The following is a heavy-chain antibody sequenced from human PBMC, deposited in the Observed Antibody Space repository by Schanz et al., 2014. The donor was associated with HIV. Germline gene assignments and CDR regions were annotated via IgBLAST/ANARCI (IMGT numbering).Heavy chain of an antibody. J-gene: IGHJ4*02. V-gene: IGHV3-30*18. Sequence: VQLLESGGGLEQPGGSLRLSCAASGFNFNNYAMTWVRQAPGKGLEWVAVISYDGRNKYYADSVKGRLTISRDNSKNTLYLQMTTLRIDDTAVYYCAKPEYDSRGNSQSHFDFWGQGTLVTVSS. CDR2: ISYDGRNK. CDR1: GFNFNNYA. CDR3: AKPEYDSRGNSQSHFDF. D-gene: IGHD3-22*01.